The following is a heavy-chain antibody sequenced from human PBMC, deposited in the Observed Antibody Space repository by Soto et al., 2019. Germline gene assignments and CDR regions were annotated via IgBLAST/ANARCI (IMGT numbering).Heavy chain of an antibody. CDR2: VYYNGAS. V-gene: IGHV4-59*08. J-gene: IGHJ6*02. Sequence: QVQLQESGPGLVKPSETLSLTCTVSGGSIDGYNCAWIRQPPGKALEWVGYVYYNGASSYNPSLRGRVHLSMHTSKSQPSLQLRSVTAAVTAVYYCARQGIGNLRGVVDVWGRGTTVTVSS. CDR1: GGSIDGYN. CDR3: ARQGIGNLRGVVDV. D-gene: IGHD4-17*01.